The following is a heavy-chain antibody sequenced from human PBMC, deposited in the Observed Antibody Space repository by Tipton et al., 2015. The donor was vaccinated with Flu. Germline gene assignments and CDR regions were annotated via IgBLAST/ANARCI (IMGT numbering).Heavy chain of an antibody. D-gene: IGHD4-11*01. Sequence: TLSLTCSVSGDSIGSGYYWGWIRQPPGRGLEWIGNIYHTGNIYYNPSLKSRVTILVDTSKNQFSLKLSSVTAADTAVYYCERRDYSNDVSDPKNCFDPWGQGTLVTVSS. CDR3: ERRDYSNDVSDPKNCFDP. CDR2: IYHTGNI. V-gene: IGHV4-38-2*01. CDR1: GDSIGSGYY. J-gene: IGHJ5*02.